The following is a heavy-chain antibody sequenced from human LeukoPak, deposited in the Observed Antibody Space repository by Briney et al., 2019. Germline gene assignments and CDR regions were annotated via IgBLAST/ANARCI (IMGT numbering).Heavy chain of an antibody. J-gene: IGHJ4*02. CDR2: IYHSGST. Sequence: SETLSLTCTVSGGSISSSSYYWGWIRQPPGKGLEWIGSIYHSGSTYYNPSLKSRVTISVDTSKNQFSLNLNSVTATDTAVYYCARDVKHSSSLDYWGQGTLVTVSS. CDR3: ARDVKHSSSLDY. V-gene: IGHV4-39*07. CDR1: GGSISSSSYY. D-gene: IGHD6-13*01.